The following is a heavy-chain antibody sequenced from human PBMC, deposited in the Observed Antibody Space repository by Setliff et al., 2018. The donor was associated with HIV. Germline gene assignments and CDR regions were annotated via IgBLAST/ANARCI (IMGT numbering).Heavy chain of an antibody. CDR1: GYTFIDYY. D-gene: IGHD2-8*01. Sequence: SVKVSCKGSGYTFIDYYMHWVRQAPGRGLEWMGGIIPIFGTTNYAQKFQGRVTITADESTSTAYVEVSSLRSEDTAVYFCAIGSLIIRRPAWFDPWGQGTLVTVSS. CDR2: IIPIFGTT. V-gene: IGHV1-69*13. J-gene: IGHJ5*02. CDR3: AIGSLIIRRPAWFDP.